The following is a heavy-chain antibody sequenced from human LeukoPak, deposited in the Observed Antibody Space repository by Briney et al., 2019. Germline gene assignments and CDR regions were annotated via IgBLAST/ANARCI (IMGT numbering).Heavy chain of an antibody. CDR2: IYYSVST. D-gene: IGHD2-15*01. V-gene: IGHV4-39*07. CDR1: GGSISSSSYY. Sequence: SETLSLTCTVSGGSISSSSYYWGWIRQPPGKGLEWIGSIYYSVSTYYNPSLKSRVTISVDTSKNQFSLKLSSVTAADTAVYYCARVRSTPEIDYWGQGTLVTVSS. J-gene: IGHJ4*02. CDR3: ARVRSTPEIDY.